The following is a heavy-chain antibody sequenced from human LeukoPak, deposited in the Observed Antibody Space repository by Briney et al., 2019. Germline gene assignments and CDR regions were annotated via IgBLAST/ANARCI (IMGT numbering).Heavy chain of an antibody. Sequence: GGSLRLSCAASGFTFNNYAMNWVRQAPGKGLEWVSSITSSGDNKHYADSVRGRFTISRDNSRNTLSLQMTSLRAEDTAVYYCAKGVLSGMRYYYGMDVWGKGTTVTVSS. CDR3: AKGVLSGMRYYYGMDV. V-gene: IGHV3-23*01. J-gene: IGHJ6*04. CDR2: ITSSGDNK. CDR1: GFTFNNYA. D-gene: IGHD3-10*01.